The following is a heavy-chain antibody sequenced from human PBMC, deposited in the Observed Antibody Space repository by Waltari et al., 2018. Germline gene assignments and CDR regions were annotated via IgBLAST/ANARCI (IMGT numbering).Heavy chain of an antibody. CDR3: ARAFGELPNYYYYYYMDV. CDR2: IYYSGST. CDR1: SSYY. Sequence: SSYYWSWIRQPPGKGLEWIGYIYYSGSTNYNPSLKSRVTISVDTSKNQFSLKLSSVTAADTAVYYCARAFGELPNYYYYYYMDVWGKGTTVTVSS. J-gene: IGHJ6*03. D-gene: IGHD3-10*01. V-gene: IGHV4-59*01.